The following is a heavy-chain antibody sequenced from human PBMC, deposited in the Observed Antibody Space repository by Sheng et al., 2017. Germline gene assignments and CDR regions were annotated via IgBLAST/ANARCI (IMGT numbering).Heavy chain of an antibody. V-gene: IGHV4-38-2*01. CDR3: ARAWRSLGAAAGTIEAPPFDY. Sequence: QVQLQESGPGLVKPSETLSLTCAVSGYSISSGYYWGWIRQPPGKWLEWIGSIYHSGSTYYNPSLKSRVTISVDTSKNQFSLKLSSVTAADTAVYYCARAWRSLGAAAGTIEAPPFDYWGQGTLVTVSS. CDR2: IYHSGST. J-gene: IGHJ4*02. CDR1: GYSISSGYY. D-gene: IGHD6-13*01.